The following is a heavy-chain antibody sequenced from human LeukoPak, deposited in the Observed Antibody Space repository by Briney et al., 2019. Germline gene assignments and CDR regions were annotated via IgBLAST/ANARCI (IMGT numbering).Heavy chain of an antibody. D-gene: IGHD3-22*01. V-gene: IGHV1-69*05. CDR1: GGTFSSYA. J-gene: IGHJ3*02. Sequence: GASVKVSCKASGGTFSSYAISWVRQAPGQGLEWMGRIIPIFGTANYAQEFQGRVTITTDESTSTAYMELSSLRSEDTAVYYCARPNRPYYDSSGPHDAFDIWGQGTMDTVSS. CDR2: IIPIFGTA. CDR3: ARPNRPYYDSSGPHDAFDI.